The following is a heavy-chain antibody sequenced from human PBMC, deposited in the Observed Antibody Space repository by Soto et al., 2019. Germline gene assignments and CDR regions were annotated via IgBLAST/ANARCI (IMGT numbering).Heavy chain of an antibody. Sequence: QVQLVQSGAEVKKPGASVKVSCKASGYTFTSYAMHWVRQAPGQRLEWMGWINAGNGNTKYSQKFQGRVTITRDTSARTAYMELSSLISEDTAVYYCASSGYSYGSYYYYGMDVWGQGTTVTVSS. D-gene: IGHD5-18*01. J-gene: IGHJ6*02. CDR2: INAGNGNT. CDR3: ASSGYSYGSYYYYGMDV. CDR1: GYTFTSYA. V-gene: IGHV1-3*01.